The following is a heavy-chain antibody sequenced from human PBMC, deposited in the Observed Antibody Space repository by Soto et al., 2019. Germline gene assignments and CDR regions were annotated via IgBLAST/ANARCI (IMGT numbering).Heavy chain of an antibody. V-gene: IGHV4-30-4*01. CDR2: IYYSRST. D-gene: IGHD4-17*01. J-gene: IGHJ6*02. CDR3: ARVASDYIRGYGMDV. CDR1: GGSISSGDYY. Sequence: SETLSLTCTVSGGSISSGDYYWSWIRQPPGKGLEWIGYIYYSRSTYYNPSLKSRVTISVDTSKNQFSLKLSSVTAADTAVYYCARVASDYIRGYGMDVWGQGTTVTVSS.